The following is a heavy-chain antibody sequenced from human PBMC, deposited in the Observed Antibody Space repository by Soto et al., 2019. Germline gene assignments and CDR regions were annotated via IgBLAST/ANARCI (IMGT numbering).Heavy chain of an antibody. Sequence: PGESLKISCGGSGYSFTRYYIGWATQMPGKGLERMGIIYPGDSDTRYSPSFQGQVTISADKSISTAYLQWSSLKASDTAMYDCASLLDTYYLAGWGKGTTVPVSS. D-gene: IGHD3-3*01. CDR2: IYPGDSDT. V-gene: IGHV5-51*01. J-gene: IGHJ6*03. CDR3: ASLLDTYYLAG. CDR1: GYSFTRYY.